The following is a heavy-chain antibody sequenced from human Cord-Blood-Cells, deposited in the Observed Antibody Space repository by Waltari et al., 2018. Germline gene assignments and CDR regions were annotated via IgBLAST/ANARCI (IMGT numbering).Heavy chain of an antibody. CDR2: INPNSGGT. CDR3: ARDRGIAAAGFDY. Sequence: QVQLVQSGAEVKKPGASVKVSCKASGYTFTGSYMHWGRQAPGQGLEWRGWINPNSGGTNYAQKFQGRVTMTRDTSISTAYMELSRLRFDDTAVYYCARDRGIAAAGFDYWGQGTLVTVSS. CDR1: GYTFTGSY. J-gene: IGHJ4*02. V-gene: IGHV1-2*02. D-gene: IGHD6-13*01.